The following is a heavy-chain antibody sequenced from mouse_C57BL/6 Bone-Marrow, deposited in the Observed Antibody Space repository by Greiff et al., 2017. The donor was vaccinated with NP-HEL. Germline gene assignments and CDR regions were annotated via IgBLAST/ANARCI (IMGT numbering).Heavy chain of an antibody. D-gene: IGHD1-1*01. Sequence: EVKLMESGEGLVKPGGSLKLSCAASGFTFSSYAMSWVRQTPEKSLEWVAYISRGGVYIYYADTVKGRFTISRDNARNTLYLEKSSLKSEDTAMYYCTRCLYDYGSSYRYFDYWGQGTTLTVSA. J-gene: IGHJ2*01. CDR2: ISRGGVYI. CDR3: TRCLYDYGSSYRYFDY. CDR1: GFTFSSYA. V-gene: IGHV5-9-1*02.